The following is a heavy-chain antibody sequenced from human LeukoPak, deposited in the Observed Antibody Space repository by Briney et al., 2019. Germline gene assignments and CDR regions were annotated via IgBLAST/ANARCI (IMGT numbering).Heavy chain of an antibody. D-gene: IGHD1-26*01. CDR2: IYYSGNT. CDR1: GGSISSGAYY. CDR3: ARHQSSGSYYLAFDY. J-gene: IGHJ4*02. Sequence: PSETLSLTCTVSGGSISSGAYYWGWLRQPPGKGLEWVGTIYYSGNTYYSPSLKSRVTVSVDTSKYQFSLRLSSVTASDTAVYYCARHQSSGSYYLAFDYWGQGTLVIASS. V-gene: IGHV4-39*01.